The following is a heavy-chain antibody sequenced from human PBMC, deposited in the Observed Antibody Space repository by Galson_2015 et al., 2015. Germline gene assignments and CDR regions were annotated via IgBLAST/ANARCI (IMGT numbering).Heavy chain of an antibody. CDR3: ARELGGTYYFDY. CDR1: GYTFTNYF. J-gene: IGHJ4*02. Sequence: SVKVSCKASGYTFTNYFIQWVRQAPGQGLEWVGAINPSGAATFYAQKLQGRVTMTRDTPTSTVYVELISLGSEDTAVYYCARELGGTYYFDYWGLGTLVTVSS. V-gene: IGHV1-46*04. CDR2: INPSGAAT. D-gene: IGHD3-10*01.